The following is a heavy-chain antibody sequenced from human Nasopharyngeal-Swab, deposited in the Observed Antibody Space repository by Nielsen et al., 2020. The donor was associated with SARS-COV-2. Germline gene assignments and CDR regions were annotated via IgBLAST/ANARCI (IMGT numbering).Heavy chain of an antibody. CDR2: ISADGSST. Sequence: GESLKISCAASGFTFSSFWMHWVRQVPGKGLVWISRISADGSSTSYADSVKARLTISRDNARNTLYLQINTLTGEDTAVYHCARGSGPHGSWDFWGQGTLVTVSS. CDR1: GFTFSSFW. CDR3: ARGSGPHGSWDF. D-gene: IGHD1-26*01. J-gene: IGHJ1*01. V-gene: IGHV3-74*01.